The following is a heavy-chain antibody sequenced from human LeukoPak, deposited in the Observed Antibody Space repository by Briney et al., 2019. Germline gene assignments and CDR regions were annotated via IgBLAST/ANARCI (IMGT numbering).Heavy chain of an antibody. J-gene: IGHJ5*02. V-gene: IGHV3-21*01. CDR1: GFTFSSYS. CDR2: ISSSSSYI. CDR3: ARAVDTAMENWFDP. Sequence: GGSLRLSCAASGFTFSSYSMNWVRQAPGKGLEWASSISSSSSYIYYADSVKGRFTISRDNAKNSLYLQMNSLRAEDTAVYYCARAVDTAMENWFDPWGQGTLVTVSS. D-gene: IGHD5-18*01.